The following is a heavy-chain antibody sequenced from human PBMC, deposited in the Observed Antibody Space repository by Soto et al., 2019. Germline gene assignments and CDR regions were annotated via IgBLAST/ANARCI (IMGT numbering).Heavy chain of an antibody. J-gene: IGHJ6*02. CDR2: IIPIFGTA. CDR3: ARERGGTTHYYYYGMEV. CDR1: GGTFSSYA. V-gene: IGHV1-69*06. D-gene: IGHD1-1*01. Sequence: GASVKVSCKASGGTFSSYAISWVRQAPGQGLEWMGGIIPIFGTANYAQKFQGGVTITADKSTSTAYMELSSLRSEDTAVYYCARERGGTTHYYYYGMEVLVQGTTVTVAS.